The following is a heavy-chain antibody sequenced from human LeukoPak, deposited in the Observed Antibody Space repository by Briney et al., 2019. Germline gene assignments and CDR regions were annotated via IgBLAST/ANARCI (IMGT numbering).Heavy chain of an antibody. CDR1: GFTFSNAW. V-gene: IGHV3-15*01. Sequence: PGGSLRLPCAASGFTFSNAWMSWVRQAPGKGLEWVGRIKSKTDGGTTDYAAPVKGRFTISRDDSKNTLYLQMNSLKTEDTAVYYCTTRTPRAVYSGYDYEDYWGQGTLVTVSS. CDR2: IKSKTDGGTT. D-gene: IGHD5-12*01. CDR3: TTRTPRAVYSGYDYEDY. J-gene: IGHJ4*02.